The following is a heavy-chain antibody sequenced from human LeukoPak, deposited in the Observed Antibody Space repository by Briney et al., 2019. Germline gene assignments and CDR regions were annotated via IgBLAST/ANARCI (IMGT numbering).Heavy chain of an antibody. D-gene: IGHD3-10*01. CDR1: GFTFSSYN. CDR3: AKVAKYYYGSETYYFFEH. V-gene: IGHV3-21*01. CDR2: ISSSSSYI. J-gene: IGHJ4*02. Sequence: GGSLRLSCTASGFTFSSYNMNWVRQDPGEGLQGVSSISSSSSYIYYADSVKGRFTISRDNAKNSLYLQMNSLRVEDTAVYYCAKVAKYYYGSETYYFFEHWGQGTPVTASS.